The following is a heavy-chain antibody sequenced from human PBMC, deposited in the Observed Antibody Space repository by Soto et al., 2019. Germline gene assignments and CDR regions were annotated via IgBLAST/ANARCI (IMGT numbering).Heavy chain of an antibody. Sequence: QVQLQESGPGLVKPSETLSLTCSITGGSIGTYYWSWIRQPPGKGLEWIGYIFYSVSNNYNASLKSRVSISVDTSKNQFSLKLTSVTAADTAVYFCARVLFSRFDPWGQGTLVTVSS. V-gene: IGHV4-59*01. D-gene: IGHD3-10*02. CDR3: ARVLFSRFDP. J-gene: IGHJ5*02. CDR2: IFYSVSN. CDR1: GGSIGTYY.